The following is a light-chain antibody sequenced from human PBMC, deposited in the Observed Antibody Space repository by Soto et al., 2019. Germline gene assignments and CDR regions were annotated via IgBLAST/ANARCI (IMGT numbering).Light chain of an antibody. CDR3: QQYGSSPLT. CDR2: GAS. V-gene: IGKV3-20*01. CDR1: QSVSSSY. Sequence: EIVFIQSPGTLSFSPGERAPLSCKASQSVSSSYLAWYQQKPGQAPRLLIYGASSRATGIPDRFSGSGSRTDFTLTISRLEPEDFAVYYCQQYGSSPLTFGGGTKVDIK. J-gene: IGKJ4*01.